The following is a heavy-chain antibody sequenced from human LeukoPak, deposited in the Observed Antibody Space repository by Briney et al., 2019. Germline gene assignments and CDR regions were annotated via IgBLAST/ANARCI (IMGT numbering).Heavy chain of an antibody. J-gene: IGHJ4*02. CDR1: GFTFSDYY. Sequence: GGSLRLSCAASGFTFSDYYMSWIRQAPGKGLEWVSYISSSTSYTNYADSVKGRFTISRDNSKNTLYLQMNSLRAEDTALYFCARDDRSGVVVAALDYWGQGTLVTVSS. CDR3: ARDDRSGVVVAALDY. V-gene: IGHV3-11*05. D-gene: IGHD3-22*01. CDR2: ISSSTSYT.